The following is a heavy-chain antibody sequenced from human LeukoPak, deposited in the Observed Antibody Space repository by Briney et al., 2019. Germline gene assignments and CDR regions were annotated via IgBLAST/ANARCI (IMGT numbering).Heavy chain of an antibody. J-gene: IGHJ5*02. Sequence: PSETLSLTCTVSGGSISSSSYYWGWIRQPPGKGLEWIGSIYYSGSTYYNPSLKSRVTISVDTSKNQLSLKLSSVTAADTAVYYCARPSYYWFDPWGQGTLVTVSS. CDR1: GGSISSSSYY. CDR3: ARPSYYWFDP. CDR2: IYYSGST. V-gene: IGHV4-39*01. D-gene: IGHD2-8*01.